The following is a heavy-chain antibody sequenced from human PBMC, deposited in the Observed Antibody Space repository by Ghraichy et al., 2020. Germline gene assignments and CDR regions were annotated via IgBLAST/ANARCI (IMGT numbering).Heavy chain of an antibody. V-gene: IGHV4-4*07. Sequence: SQTLSLTCTVSGGSISSYYWSWIRQPAGKGLEWIGRIYTSGSTNYNPSLKSRVTMSVDTSKNQFSLKLSSVTAADTAVYYCARDGRMVYAIREYYYYGMDVWGQGPRSPSP. CDR2: IYTSGST. CDR3: ARDGRMVYAIREYYYYGMDV. CDR1: GGSISSYY. J-gene: IGHJ6*02. D-gene: IGHD2-8*01.